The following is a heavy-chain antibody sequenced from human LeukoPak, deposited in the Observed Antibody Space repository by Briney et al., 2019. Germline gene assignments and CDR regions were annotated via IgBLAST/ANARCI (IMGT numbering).Heavy chain of an antibody. CDR3: ARDPWGYYDSSGYYS. V-gene: IGHV3-21*01. CDR1: GFTFSSYS. J-gene: IGHJ4*02. D-gene: IGHD3-22*01. CDR2: ISSSSSYI. Sequence: GGSLRLSCAASGFTFSSYSMNWVRQAPGKGLEWVSSISSSSSYIYYADSVKGRFTISRDNAKNSLYLQMNSLRAEDTAVYYCARDPWGYYDSSGYYSWGQGTLVTVSS.